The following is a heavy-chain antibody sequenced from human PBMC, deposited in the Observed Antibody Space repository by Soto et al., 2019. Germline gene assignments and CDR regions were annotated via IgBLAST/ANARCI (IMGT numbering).Heavy chain of an antibody. Sequence: SETLSLTCTVFGGSISAYFWSWIRQPPGNGLEWIGNIYNNESTNYNPSLKRRVTMSVDTSRTRFSLKLNSVTAADTAVYYCARAPYFDITKVDWWGQGTLVTVSS. D-gene: IGHD3-9*01. CDR2: IYNNEST. CDR1: GGSISAYF. CDR3: ARAPYFDITKVDW. V-gene: IGHV4-59*01. J-gene: IGHJ4*02.